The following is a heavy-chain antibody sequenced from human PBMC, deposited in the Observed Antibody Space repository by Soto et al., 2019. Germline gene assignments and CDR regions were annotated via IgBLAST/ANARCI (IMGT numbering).Heavy chain of an antibody. J-gene: IGHJ5*02. CDR2: IDVGSANA. V-gene: IGHV1-58*01. Sequence: SVKVSCKTSGFTFSNSAVHWVRQARGHRLQWIGWIDVGSANANYAQMLQERVTISVDKSKNQFSLKLSSVTAADTAVYYCARGARTYYDFWSGYRSFDPWGQGTLVTVSS. D-gene: IGHD3-3*01. CDR3: ARGARTYYDFWSGYRSFDP. CDR1: GFTFSNSA.